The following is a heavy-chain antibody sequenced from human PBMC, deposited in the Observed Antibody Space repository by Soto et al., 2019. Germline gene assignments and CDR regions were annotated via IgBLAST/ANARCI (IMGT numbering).Heavy chain of an antibody. D-gene: IGHD3-9*01. V-gene: IGHV4-31*03. CDR3: ARESGDYDILTGYSRFDY. CDR1: GGSISSGGYY. J-gene: IGHJ4*02. CDR2: IYYSGST. Sequence: SETLSLTCTVSGGSISSGGYYWSWIRQHPGKGLEWIGYIYYSGSTYYNPSLKSRVTISVDTSKNQFSLKLSSVTAADTAVYYCARESGDYDILTGYSRFDYWGQGTLVTVSS.